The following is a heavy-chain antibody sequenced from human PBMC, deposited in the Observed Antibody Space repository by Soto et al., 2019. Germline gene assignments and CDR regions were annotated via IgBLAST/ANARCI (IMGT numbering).Heavy chain of an antibody. CDR1: GGSSSSNW. Sequence: SETLSLTCTVSGGSSSSNWWSWVRQPPGKGLEWIGEIYHSGSTNYNPSLKSRVTISVDKSKNQFSLKLSSVTAADTAVYYCAREGPITMVRYFDYWGQGTLVTVSS. D-gene: IGHD3-10*01. V-gene: IGHV4-4*02. J-gene: IGHJ4*02. CDR2: IYHSGST. CDR3: AREGPITMVRYFDY.